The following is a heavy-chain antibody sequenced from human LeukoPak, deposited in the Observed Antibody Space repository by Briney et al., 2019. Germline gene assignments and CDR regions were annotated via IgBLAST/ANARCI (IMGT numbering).Heavy chain of an antibody. V-gene: IGHV4-38-2*02. CDR1: TYSISSGYY. D-gene: IGHD5-12*01. Sequence: SETLSLTCTVSTYSISSGYYWGWIRQPPGKGLEWIGYIYYSGSTYYNPSLKSRVTISVDTSKNQFSLKLSSVTAADTAVYYCAREVATIGSNFDYWGQGTLVTVSS. CDR3: AREVATIGSNFDY. J-gene: IGHJ4*02. CDR2: IYYSGST.